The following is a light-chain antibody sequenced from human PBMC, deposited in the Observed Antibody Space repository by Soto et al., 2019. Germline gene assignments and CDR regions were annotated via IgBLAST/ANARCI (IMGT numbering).Light chain of an antibody. J-gene: IGKJ4*01. CDR2: AAS. CDR3: QQLNSYPLT. CDR1: QGISSY. V-gene: IGKV1-9*01. Sequence: DIQLTQSPSFLSASVGDRGTITCRASQGISSYLAWYQQKPGKAPKLLIYAASTLQSGDPSRFSGSGSGTEFTLTISSLQPEDFATYYCQQLNSYPLTFGGGTKVEIK.